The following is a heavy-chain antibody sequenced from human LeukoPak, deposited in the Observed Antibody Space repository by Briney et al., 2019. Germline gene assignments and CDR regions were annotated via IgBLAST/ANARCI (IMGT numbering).Heavy chain of an antibody. CDR1: GGSISNSGYY. V-gene: IGHV4-39*01. D-gene: IGHD3-10*01. CDR2: VYYSGKT. Sequence: SETLSLTCTVSGGSISNSGYYWGWIRQPPGKGLEWIGSVYYSGKTNYNPSLKNRVTISVDTSKNQFSLKLRSVTAADTAVYYCARSVLLWFGRNRNWFDPWGQGTLVTVSS. J-gene: IGHJ5*02. CDR3: ARSVLLWFGRNRNWFDP.